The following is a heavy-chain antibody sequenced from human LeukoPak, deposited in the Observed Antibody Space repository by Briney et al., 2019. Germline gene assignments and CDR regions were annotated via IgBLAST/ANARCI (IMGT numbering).Heavy chain of an antibody. CDR2: IYYSGST. J-gene: IGHJ4*02. CDR3: ARHKYAYYYDSSGYLDY. V-gene: IGHV4-39*01. CDR1: GGSISSSSYY. Sequence: SETLSLTCTVSGGSISSSSYYWGWNRQPPGKGLEWIGSIYYSGSTYYNPSLKSRVTISVDTSKNQFSLKLSSVTAADTAVYYCARHKYAYYYDSSGYLDYWGQGTLVTVSS. D-gene: IGHD3-22*01.